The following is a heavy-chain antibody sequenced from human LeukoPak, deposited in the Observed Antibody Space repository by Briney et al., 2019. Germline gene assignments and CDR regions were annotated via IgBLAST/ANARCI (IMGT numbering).Heavy chain of an antibody. D-gene: IGHD5-18*01. V-gene: IGHV3-15*01. J-gene: IGHJ4*02. CDR2: IKSKTDGGTT. CDR1: GFTFSKAW. Sequence: GGSLRLSCTASGFTFSKAWMSWVRQAAGKGLEWVGRIKSKTDGGTTDYAAPVKGRFTISRDDSKNTLYLQMNSLKTEDTAVYYCTTDGGRGYSYGPFDYWGQGTLVTVSS. CDR3: TTDGGRGYSYGPFDY.